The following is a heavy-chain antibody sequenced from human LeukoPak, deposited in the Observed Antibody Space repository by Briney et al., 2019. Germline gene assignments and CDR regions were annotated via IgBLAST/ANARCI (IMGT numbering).Heavy chain of an antibody. J-gene: IGHJ4*02. CDR2: INPNSGGT. CDR1: GYTFTGYY. Sequence: ASVKVSCKASGYTFTGYYMHWVRQAPGQGLEWMGRINPNSGGTNYAQKFQGRVTMTRDTSISTAYMELSRPRSDDTAVYYCARVRESGLLFRLWGQGTLVTVSS. V-gene: IGHV1-2*06. CDR3: ARVRESGLLFRL. D-gene: IGHD2-21*02.